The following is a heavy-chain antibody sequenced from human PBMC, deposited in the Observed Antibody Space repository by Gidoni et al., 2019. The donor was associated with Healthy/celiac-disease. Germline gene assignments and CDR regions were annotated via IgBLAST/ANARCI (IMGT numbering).Heavy chain of an antibody. CDR3: AKRIAAAGTHFDY. CDR1: GGSISSSSYY. D-gene: IGHD6-13*01. J-gene: IGHJ4*02. V-gene: IGHV4-39*01. Sequence: QLQLQESGPGLVKPSEPLSLTCTVSGGSISSSSYYWGWIRQPPGKGLEWIGSIYYSGSTYYNPSLKSRVTISVDTSKNQFSLKLSSVTAADTAVYYCAKRIAAAGTHFDYWGQGTLVTVSS. CDR2: IYYSGST.